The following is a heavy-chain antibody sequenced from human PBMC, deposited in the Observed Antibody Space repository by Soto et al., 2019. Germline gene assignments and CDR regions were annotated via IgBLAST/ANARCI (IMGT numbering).Heavy chain of an antibody. J-gene: IGHJ6*02. CDR3: AKDSSSSRYYYGMDV. V-gene: IGHV3-30*18. CDR2: ISYDGSNK. Sequence: QVQLVESGGGVVQPGRSLRLSCAASGFTFSSYGMHWARQAPGKGLEWVAVISYDGSNKYYADSVKGRFTISRDNSKNTLYLQMNSLRAEDTAVYYCAKDSSSSRYYYGMDVWGQGTTVTVSS. D-gene: IGHD6-6*01. CDR1: GFTFSSYG.